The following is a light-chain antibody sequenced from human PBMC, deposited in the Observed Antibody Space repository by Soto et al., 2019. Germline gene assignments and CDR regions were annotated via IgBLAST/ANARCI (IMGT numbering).Light chain of an antibody. CDR1: QSLLHSNGYNY. CDR2: LGS. J-gene: IGKJ3*01. CDR3: MQWLQTST. V-gene: IGKV2-28*01. Sequence: EIVMTQSPLSLPVTPGEPASISCRSSQSLLHSNGYNYLDWYLQKPGQSPQLLIYLGSNRASGVPDRFSGSGSGTDFTLKISRVEAEDVRVYYCMQWLQTSTFGPGTKVDIK.